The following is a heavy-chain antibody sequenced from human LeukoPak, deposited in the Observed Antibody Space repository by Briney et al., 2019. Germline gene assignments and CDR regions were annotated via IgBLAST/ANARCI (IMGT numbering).Heavy chain of an antibody. Sequence: GESLTLSCAASGFNFSSFWMHWVSQPQGKGLVWVSLIKTDAMTTIYADSVKCRFTVSRDHAKNTVDLQLNSLRAEDTAVYFCARGHSSGNSYDAFDMWGQGTKVTVSS. CDR3: ARGHSSGNSYDAFDM. V-gene: IGHV3-74*01. CDR1: GFNFSSFW. CDR2: IKTDAMTT. J-gene: IGHJ3*02. D-gene: IGHD3-22*01.